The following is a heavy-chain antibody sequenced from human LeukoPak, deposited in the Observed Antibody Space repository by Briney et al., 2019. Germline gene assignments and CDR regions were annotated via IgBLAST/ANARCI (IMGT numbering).Heavy chain of an antibody. J-gene: IGHJ4*02. D-gene: IGHD4-17*01. CDR3: ARGSGNYGDFES. CDR1: GLRFRSYA. CDR2: ISDDSSFT. V-gene: IGHV3-23*01. Sequence: TGGSLRLSCVASGLRFRSYAMNWVRQAPGKGLECISTISDDSSFTYYAGSVRGRSAISRDDSKNTAYLQMNSLRAEDTAVYYCARGSGNYGDFESWGQGTLVTVSS.